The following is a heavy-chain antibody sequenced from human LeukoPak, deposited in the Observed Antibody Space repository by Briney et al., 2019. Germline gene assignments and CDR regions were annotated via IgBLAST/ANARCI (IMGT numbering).Heavy chain of an antibody. J-gene: IGHJ6*03. D-gene: IGHD2-15*01. V-gene: IGHV1-8*01. CDR3: ARAVRGCSGGSCGSKKKNELYYYYMDV. CDR1: GYTFTSYD. CDR2: MNPNSGNT. Sequence: GASVKVSCKASGYTFTSYDINWVRQATGQGLEWMGWMNPNSGNTGYAQKFQGRVTMTRNTSISTAYMELSSLRSDDTAVYYCARAVRGCSGGSCGSKKKNELYYYYMDVWGKGTTVTISS.